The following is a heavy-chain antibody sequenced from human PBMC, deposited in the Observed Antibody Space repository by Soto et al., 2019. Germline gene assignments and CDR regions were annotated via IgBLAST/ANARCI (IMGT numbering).Heavy chain of an antibody. J-gene: IGHJ6*02. Sequence: PGGSLRLSCAASGFTFSSYAMSWVRQAPGKGLEWVSAISGSGGSTYYADSVKGRFTISRDNSKNTLYLQMNSLRAEDTAVYYCAKEGPGQYYYYYYGMDVWGQGTTVTVSS. CDR2: ISGSGGST. CDR1: GFTFSSYA. V-gene: IGHV3-23*01. D-gene: IGHD3-10*01. CDR3: AKEGPGQYYYYYYGMDV.